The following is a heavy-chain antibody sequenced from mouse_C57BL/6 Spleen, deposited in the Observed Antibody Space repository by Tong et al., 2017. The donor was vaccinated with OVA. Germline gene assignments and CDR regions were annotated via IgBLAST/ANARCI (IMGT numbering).Heavy chain of an antibody. CDR3: ARSLRYYAMDY. V-gene: IGHV5-6*01. CDR2: ISSGSSTI. Sequence: EVQLQESGGDLVKPGGSLKLSCAASGFTFSSYGMSWVRQTPDKRLEWVVTISSGSSTIYYADTVKGRFTISRDNAKNTLFLQMTSLRSEDTAMYYCARSLRYYAMDYWGQGTSVTVSS. CDR1: GFTFSSYG. J-gene: IGHJ4*01. D-gene: IGHD1-1*01.